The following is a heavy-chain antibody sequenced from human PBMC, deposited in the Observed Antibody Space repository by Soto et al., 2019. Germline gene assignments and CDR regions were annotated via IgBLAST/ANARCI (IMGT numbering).Heavy chain of an antibody. CDR2: ISYDGSNK. Sequence: GGSLRLSCAASGFTFSSYGMHWVRQAPGKGLEWVAVISYDGSNKYYADSVKGRFTISRDNSKNTLYLQMNSLRAEDTAVYYCAKDIGPYCSGGSCYSSPNFDYWGQGTLVTVSS. J-gene: IGHJ4*02. V-gene: IGHV3-30*18. CDR1: GFTFSSYG. CDR3: AKDIGPYCSGGSCYSSPNFDY. D-gene: IGHD2-15*01.